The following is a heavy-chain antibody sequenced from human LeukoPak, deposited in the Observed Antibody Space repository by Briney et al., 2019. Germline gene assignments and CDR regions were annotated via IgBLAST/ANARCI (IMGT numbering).Heavy chain of an antibody. CDR2: VSAYSGNT. CDR1: GYTFTRYG. CDR3: ARELWVPLERRKGSPFAI. Sequence: ASVKVSCKASGYTFTRYGINWVRQAPGQGLEWMGWVSAYSGNTNYAQKLQGTVSMNTDSSTSTAYMEMRRLRYDDTAVSYCARELWVPLERRKGSPFAIWGQGKMVTVSS. V-gene: IGHV1-18*01. D-gene: IGHD1-1*01. J-gene: IGHJ3*02.